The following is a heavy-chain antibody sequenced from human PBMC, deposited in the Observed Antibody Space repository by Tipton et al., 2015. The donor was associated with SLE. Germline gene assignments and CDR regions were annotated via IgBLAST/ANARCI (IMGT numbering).Heavy chain of an antibody. D-gene: IGHD6-13*01. J-gene: IGHJ4*02. Sequence: TLSLTCAVSGYSISSGYYWGWIRQPPGKGLEWIGSMSHSGSTYYNPSLKSRVTISVDTSKNQFSLKLSSVTAADTAVYYCARGLGIAAAGALGYWGQGTLVTVSP. V-gene: IGHV4-38-2*01. CDR3: ARGLGIAAAGALGY. CDR1: GYSISSGYY. CDR2: MSHSGST.